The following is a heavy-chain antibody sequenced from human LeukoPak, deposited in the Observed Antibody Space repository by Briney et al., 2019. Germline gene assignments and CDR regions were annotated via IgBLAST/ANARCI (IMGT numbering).Heavy chain of an antibody. D-gene: IGHD3-10*01. Sequence: GGSLRLSCAAPGFTVSSNYMSWVRQAPGKGLEWVSVIYSGGSTYYADSVKGRFTISRDNSKNTLYLQMNSLRAEDTAVYYCARDLVRFGELFFDYWGQGTLVTVSS. CDR2: IYSGGST. J-gene: IGHJ4*02. CDR3: ARDLVRFGELFFDY. CDR1: GFTVSSNY. V-gene: IGHV3-53*01.